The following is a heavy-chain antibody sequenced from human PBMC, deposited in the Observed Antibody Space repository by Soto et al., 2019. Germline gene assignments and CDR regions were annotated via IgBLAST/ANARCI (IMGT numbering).Heavy chain of an antibody. J-gene: IGHJ4*02. D-gene: IGHD4-17*01. CDR1: RFSFSIYT. CDR3: ARGGVDDYGDKSFDS. CDR2: ISSSSTYM. Sequence: EVQLVESGGGLVKPGGSLRLSCAASRFSFSIYTMNWVRQAPGKGLEWVSYISSSSTYMYYADSVKGRFTISRDNAKNSLYLQLNSLRAEDTAVYYCARGGVDDYGDKSFDSWGQGTLVTVSS. V-gene: IGHV3-21*01.